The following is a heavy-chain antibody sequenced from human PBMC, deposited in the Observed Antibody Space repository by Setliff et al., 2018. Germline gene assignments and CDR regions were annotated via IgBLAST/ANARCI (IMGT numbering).Heavy chain of an antibody. CDR2: INPNSGGT. CDR3: AGGEAMIVEQTDFDY. D-gene: IGHD3-22*01. V-gene: IGHV1-2*04. Sequence: ASVKVSCKASGYTFTGHYMHWVRQAPGQGLEWMGWINPNSGGTNYAQKFQGWVTMTRDTSISTDYMELSRLRSNDTAVYYFAGGEAMIVEQTDFDYWGQGTLVTVSS. J-gene: IGHJ4*02. CDR1: GYTFTGHY.